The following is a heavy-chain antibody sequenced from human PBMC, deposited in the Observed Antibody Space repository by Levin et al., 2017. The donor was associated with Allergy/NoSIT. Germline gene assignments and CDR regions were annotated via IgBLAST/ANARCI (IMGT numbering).Heavy chain of an antibody. D-gene: IGHD1-20*01. J-gene: IGHJ3*02. Sequence: GESLKISCKASGYTFTSYYMHWVRQAPGQGLEWMGIINPSGGSTSYAQKFQGRVTMTRDTSTSTVYMELSSLRSEDTAVYYCARVPGYNWNAGSNYAFDIWGQGTMVTVSS. CDR1: GYTFTSYY. V-gene: IGHV1-46*01. CDR2: INPSGGST. CDR3: ARVPGYNWNAGSNYAFDI.